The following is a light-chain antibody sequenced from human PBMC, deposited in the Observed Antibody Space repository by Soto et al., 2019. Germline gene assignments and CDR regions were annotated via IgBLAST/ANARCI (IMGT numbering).Light chain of an antibody. V-gene: IGKV1-5*03. CDR2: KAS. CDR1: QSVNSR. J-gene: IGKJ1*01. Sequence: DILLTQSPSTLSASIEDTVNINCRASQSVNSRLAWYQQRPGKTPRILIYKASSLEREVPSRFSGSGSGTEYTLTIRNLEPDDFATYYCQQYDGYPWTFGQGTEVEVK. CDR3: QQYDGYPWT.